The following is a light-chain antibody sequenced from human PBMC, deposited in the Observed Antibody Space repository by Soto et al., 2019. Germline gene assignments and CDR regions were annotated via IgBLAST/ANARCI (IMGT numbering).Light chain of an antibody. Sequence: QSVLTQPPSVSGAPGERVTISCTGSSSNIGAGYDVHWYQQLPGTAPKLLIYANDNRPSGVPDRFSGSKSGTSASLAITGLQAEDEGDYYCSSYISSSTPYVFGTGTKVTVL. J-gene: IGLJ1*01. CDR1: SSNIGAGYD. V-gene: IGLV1-40*01. CDR2: AND. CDR3: SSYISSSTPYV.